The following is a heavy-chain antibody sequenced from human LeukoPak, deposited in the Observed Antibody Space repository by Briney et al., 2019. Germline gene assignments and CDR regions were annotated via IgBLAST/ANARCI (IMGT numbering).Heavy chain of an antibody. V-gene: IGHV4-4*07. CDR3: NTRTRAFDI. J-gene: IGHJ3*02. CDR2: IYTSGST. Sequence: RTSETLSLTCTVSGGSISSYYWSWIRQPAGKGLEWIGRIYTSGSTNYNPSLKSRVTMSVDTSKNQFSLKLSSVTAADTAAYYCNTRTRAFDIWGQGTMVTVSS. CDR1: GGSISSYY. D-gene: IGHD2-2*02.